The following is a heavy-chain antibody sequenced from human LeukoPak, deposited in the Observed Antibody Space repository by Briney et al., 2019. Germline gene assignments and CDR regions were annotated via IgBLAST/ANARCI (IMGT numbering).Heavy chain of an antibody. CDR2: IYSGGNT. V-gene: IGHV3-66*01. CDR3: ARSSSGYHFDY. J-gene: IGHJ4*02. Sequence: HPGGSLRLSCAASGFTVSNNYMSWVRQAPGKGLEWVSVIYSGGNTYYADSVKGRFTISRDNSKNTLNLQMNNLRAEDTVVFYCARSSSGYHFDYWGQGTLVTVSS. CDR1: GFTVSNNY. D-gene: IGHD3-22*01.